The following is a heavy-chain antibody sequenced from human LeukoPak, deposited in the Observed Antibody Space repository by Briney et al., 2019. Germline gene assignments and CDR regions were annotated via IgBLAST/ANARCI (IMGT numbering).Heavy chain of an antibody. CDR2: ISTSSTYL. V-gene: IGHV3-21*01. D-gene: IGHD1-14*01. J-gene: IGHJ4*02. CDR3: ARETTEAFDY. Sequence: GGSLRLSCAASGFTFSTYTMNWVRQAPGKGLEWVSSISTSSTYLYYADSVKGRFTISRDNAKNSVYLQMNTLRAEDTAVYYCARETTEAFDYWGQGTLVTVSS. CDR1: GFTFSTYT.